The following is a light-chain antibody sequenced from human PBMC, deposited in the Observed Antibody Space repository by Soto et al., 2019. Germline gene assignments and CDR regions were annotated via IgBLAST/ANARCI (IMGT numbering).Light chain of an antibody. V-gene: IGLV2-14*03. CDR2: EVT. J-gene: IGLJ2*01. CDR3: GSYTSSVSLI. CDR1: SSDVGGYNY. Sequence: QSVLTQPASVSGSPGQSITISCTGTSSDVGGYNYVSWYQQHPGKAPKLMIYEVTNRPSGVSHRFSASKSGNTASLTISGLQPEDEADYYCGSYTSSVSLIFGGGTKVTVL.